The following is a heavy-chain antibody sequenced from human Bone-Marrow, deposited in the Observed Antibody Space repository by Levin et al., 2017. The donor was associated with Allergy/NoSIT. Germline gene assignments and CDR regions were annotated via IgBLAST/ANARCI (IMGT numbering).Heavy chain of an antibody. J-gene: IGHJ4*02. V-gene: IGHV3-7*04. D-gene: IGHD5-24*01. CDR3: ARDQRHIMRWLQVPGGNFDY. Sequence: GGSLRLSCAASGFTFSSYWMSWVRQAPGKGLEWVGNIKQDGSEKYYVESVKGRFTISRDNAKNSLYLQMNSLRAEDTAVYYCARDQRHIMRWLQVPGGNFDYWGQGTLVTVSS. CDR2: IKQDGSEK. CDR1: GFTFSSYW.